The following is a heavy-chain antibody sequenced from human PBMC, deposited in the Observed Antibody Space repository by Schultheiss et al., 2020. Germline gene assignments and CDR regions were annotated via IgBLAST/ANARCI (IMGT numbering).Heavy chain of an antibody. Sequence: GGSLRLSCAASGFTFSTYAMHWVRQAPGKGLEWVAVISYDGSNKYYADSVKGRFTISRDNAKNSLYLQMNSLRAEDTALYHCARARRGSSGWYNWFDPWGQGTLVTVSS. CDR1: GFTFSTYA. CDR3: ARARRGSSGWYNWFDP. V-gene: IGHV3-30*07. CDR2: ISYDGSNK. D-gene: IGHD6-19*01. J-gene: IGHJ5*02.